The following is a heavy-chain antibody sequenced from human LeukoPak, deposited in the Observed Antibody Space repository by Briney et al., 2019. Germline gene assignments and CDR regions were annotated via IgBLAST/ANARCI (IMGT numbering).Heavy chain of an antibody. Sequence: SGPALVKPTQTLTLTCTFSGFSLSTSGMCVSWIRQPPGKALEWLARIDWDDDKYYSTSLKTRLTISKDTSKNQVVLTMTNMDPVDAATYYCERTDVLVGATSGWFDPWGQGTLVTVSS. V-gene: IGHV2-70*11. J-gene: IGHJ5*02. CDR3: ERTDVLVGATSGWFDP. CDR2: IDWDDDK. CDR1: GFSLSTSGMC. D-gene: IGHD1-26*01.